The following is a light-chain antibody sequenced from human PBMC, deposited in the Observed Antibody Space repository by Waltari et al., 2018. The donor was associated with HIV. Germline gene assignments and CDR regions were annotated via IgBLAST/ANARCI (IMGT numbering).Light chain of an antibody. CDR3: QQRSNWIT. CDR2: DAS. V-gene: IGKV3-11*01. Sequence: ENVLTQSPATLSLSLGERATLSCRASQSVRNYLAWFQQKPGQPPRLLIYDASNRATGVPDRFSGSVSGTDFTLTISNLEPEDFAVYYCQQRSNWITFGQGTRLEIK. J-gene: IGKJ5*01. CDR1: QSVRNY.